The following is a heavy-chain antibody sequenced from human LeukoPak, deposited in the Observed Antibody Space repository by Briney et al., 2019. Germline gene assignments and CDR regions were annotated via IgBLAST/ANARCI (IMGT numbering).Heavy chain of an antibody. CDR2: INPNSGGT. V-gene: IGHV1-2*02. J-gene: IGHJ4*02. D-gene: IGHD3-22*01. CDR3: ARDISHYYDSSGSHFDY. CDR1: GYTFTGYY. Sequence: ASVKVSCKASGYTFTGYYMHWVRQAPGQGLEWMGWINPNSGGTNYAQKFQGRVTMTRDTSISTAYMELSRLRSDDTAVYYCARDISHYYDSSGSHFDYWGQGTLVTVSS.